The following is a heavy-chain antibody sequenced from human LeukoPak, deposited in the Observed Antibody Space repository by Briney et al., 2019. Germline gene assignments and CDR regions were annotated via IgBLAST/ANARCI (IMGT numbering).Heavy chain of an antibody. CDR1: GFTFGSYG. CDR2: IWFDGSNK. D-gene: IGHD3-10*01. Sequence: GGSLTLSCAASGFTFGSYGIHLVRQAPGKGLEWVALIWFDGSNKYYADSMKGRFTISRDNSKNTLYLQMNSLRAEDTAVYYCARASYYYNSGSYPSPDYWGQGTLVTVSS. V-gene: IGHV3-33*01. J-gene: IGHJ4*02. CDR3: ARASYYYNSGSYPSPDY.